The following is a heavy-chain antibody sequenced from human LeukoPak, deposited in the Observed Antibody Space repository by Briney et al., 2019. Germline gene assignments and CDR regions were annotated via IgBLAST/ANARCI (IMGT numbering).Heavy chain of an antibody. J-gene: IGHJ4*02. Sequence: SVKVTCKASGGTFSSYAISWVRQAPGQGLEWMGGIIPIFGTANYAQKFQGRVTITADESTSTAYMELSSLRSEDTAVYYCARVGMDCGGDCYDYFDYWGQGTLVTVSS. CDR2: IIPIFGTA. V-gene: IGHV1-69*13. D-gene: IGHD2-21*02. CDR3: ARVGMDCGGDCYDYFDY. CDR1: GGTFSSYA.